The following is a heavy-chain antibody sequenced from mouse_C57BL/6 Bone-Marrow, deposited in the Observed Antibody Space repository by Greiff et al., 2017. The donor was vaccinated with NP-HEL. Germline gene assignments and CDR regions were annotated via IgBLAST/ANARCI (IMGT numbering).Heavy chain of an antibody. CDR1: GFNIKDDY. V-gene: IGHV14-4*01. CDR3: TTLAYYFDY. Sequence: VQLQQPGAELVKPGASVKLSCTASGFNIKDDYMHWVKQRPEQGLEWIGWIDPENGDTEYASKFQGKATITADTSSNTAYLQLSSLTSEDTAVYYCTTLAYYFDYWGQGTTLTVSS. CDR2: IDPENGDT. J-gene: IGHJ2*01.